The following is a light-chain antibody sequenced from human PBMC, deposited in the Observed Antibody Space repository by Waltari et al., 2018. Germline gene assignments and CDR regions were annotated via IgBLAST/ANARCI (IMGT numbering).Light chain of an antibody. Sequence: IQLTQSPLSLSASVGARVTITCRASQGISSYLAWYQQKAGRAPKLLIYGGSTLPNGVPSRFSGSGFGTDFTLTISSHQPEDFATYYCLQVNSYPFTFGPGTTVDIK. J-gene: IGKJ3*01. CDR1: QGISSY. CDR2: GGS. V-gene: IGKV1-9*01. CDR3: LQVNSYPFT.